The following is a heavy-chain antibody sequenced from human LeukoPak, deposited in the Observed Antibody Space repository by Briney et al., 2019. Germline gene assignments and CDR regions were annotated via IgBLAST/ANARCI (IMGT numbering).Heavy chain of an antibody. CDR2: INPNSGGT. Sequence: ASVKVSCKASGYTFTGYYIHWVRQAPGQGLEWMGWINPNSGGTNYAQKFQGWVTMTRDTSISTAYMELSRLRFDDTAVYYCARDGGVLTAQNRDYWGQGTLVTVSS. J-gene: IGHJ4*02. V-gene: IGHV1-2*04. CDR3: ARDGGVLTAQNRDY. D-gene: IGHD3-16*01. CDR1: GYTFTGYY.